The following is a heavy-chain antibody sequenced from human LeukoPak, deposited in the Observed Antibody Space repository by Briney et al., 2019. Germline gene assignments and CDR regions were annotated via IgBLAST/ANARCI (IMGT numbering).Heavy chain of an antibody. CDR2: ISSTSSYI. Sequence: PGGSLRLSCVASGFTLSSYSMNWVRQAPGKGLEWVSVISSTSSYIRYAESVKGRFTISRDNAKSSLFLEMKSLRAEDTAVYYCAREAWFDPWGQGTLVTVSS. CDR1: GFTLSSYS. V-gene: IGHV3-21*06. J-gene: IGHJ5*02. CDR3: AREAWFDP.